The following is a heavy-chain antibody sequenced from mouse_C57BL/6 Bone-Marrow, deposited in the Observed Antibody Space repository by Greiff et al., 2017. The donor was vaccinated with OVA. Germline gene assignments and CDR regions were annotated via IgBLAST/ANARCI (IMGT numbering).Heavy chain of an antibody. CDR2: IHPNSGST. Sequence: VQLQQPGAELVKPGASVKLSCKASGYTFTSYWMHWVKQRPGQGLEWIGMIHPNSGSTNYNEKFKSKATLTVDKSSSTAYMQLSSLTSEDSAVYYCARSRSTMVTTKAMDYWGQGTSVTVSS. V-gene: IGHV1-64*01. CDR3: ARSRSTMVTTKAMDY. D-gene: IGHD2-2*01. CDR1: GYTFTSYW. J-gene: IGHJ4*01.